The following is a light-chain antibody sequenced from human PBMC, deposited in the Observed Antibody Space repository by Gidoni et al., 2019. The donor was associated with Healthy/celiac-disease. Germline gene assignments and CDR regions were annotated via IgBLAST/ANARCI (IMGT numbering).Light chain of an antibody. CDR3: LQDYNYPRT. J-gene: IGKJ1*01. V-gene: IGKV1-6*01. Sequence: AIQMTQSPSSLSASVGDRVTITCRASQGIRNDLGWYQQKSGKAANLLIYAASSLQSGVPSRFSGSGSGTDFTLTISSLQPEDFATYYCLQDYNYPRTFGQGTKVEIK. CDR2: AAS. CDR1: QGIRND.